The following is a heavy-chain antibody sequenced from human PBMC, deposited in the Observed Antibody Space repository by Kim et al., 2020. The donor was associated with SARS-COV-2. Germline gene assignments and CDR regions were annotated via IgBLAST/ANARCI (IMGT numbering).Heavy chain of an antibody. J-gene: IGHJ3*02. Sequence: ASVKVSCKASGYTFTNKDINWVRQAPGQGLEWMGWMSPYSGHTGYAQKVQGRVTMTRNTSIATAYMELSSLRSDDTAVYYCARGSEGAFEIWGQGTVVTVSS. V-gene: IGHV1-8*01. CDR2: MSPYSGHT. CDR1: GYTFTNKD. CDR3: ARGSEGAFEI.